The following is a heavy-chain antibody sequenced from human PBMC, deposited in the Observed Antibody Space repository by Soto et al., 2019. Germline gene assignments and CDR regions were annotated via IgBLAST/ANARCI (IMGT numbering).Heavy chain of an antibody. CDR2: IYYSGST. CDR3: ARAPRNNWFDP. V-gene: IGHV4-59*01. Sequence: SETLSLTCTVSGGSISNYYWSWIRQPPGKGLEWIGYIYYSGSTNYNPSLKSRVTISVDTSKNQFSLKLSSVTAADTAVYYCARAPRNNWFDPWGQGTLVTVS. CDR1: GGSISNYY. J-gene: IGHJ5*02.